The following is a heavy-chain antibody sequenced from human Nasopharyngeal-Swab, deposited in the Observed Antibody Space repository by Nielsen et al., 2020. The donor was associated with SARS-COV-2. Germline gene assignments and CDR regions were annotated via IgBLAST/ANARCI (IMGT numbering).Heavy chain of an antibody. CDR1: GYTSTSYA. CDR2: INTNTGNP. J-gene: IGHJ4*02. Sequence: ASVKVSCKASGYTSTSYAMNWVRQAPGQGLEWMGWINTNTGNPTYAQGFTGRFVFSLDTSVSTAYLQISSLKAEDTAVYYCARGDWYSSSWLLKSYYFDYWGQGTLVTVSS. CDR3: ARGDWYSSSWLLKSYYFDY. D-gene: IGHD6-13*01. V-gene: IGHV7-4-1*02.